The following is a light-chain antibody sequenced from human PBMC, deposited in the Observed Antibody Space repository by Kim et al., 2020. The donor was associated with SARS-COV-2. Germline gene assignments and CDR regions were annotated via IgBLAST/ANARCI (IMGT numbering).Light chain of an antibody. CDR1: QDISNY. CDR2: DAS. Sequence: QSASVGDRVTITCQASQDISNYLNWYQQKPGKAPKLLIYDASNLETGVPSRFSGSGSGTDFTFTISSLQPEDIATYYCQQYDNSYTFGQGTKLEI. V-gene: IGKV1-33*01. J-gene: IGKJ2*01. CDR3: QQYDNSYT.